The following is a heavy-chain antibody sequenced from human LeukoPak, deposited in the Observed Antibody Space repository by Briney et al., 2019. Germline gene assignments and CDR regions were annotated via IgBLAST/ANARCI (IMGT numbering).Heavy chain of an antibody. CDR1: GFTFSSYS. D-gene: IGHD6-13*01. V-gene: IGHV3-21*01. CDR3: ARSFLSIAAAATDY. CDR2: ISSSSSYI. Sequence: GGSLRLSCAASGFTFSSYSMNWVRQAPGKGLAWVSSISSSSSYIYYAYSVKGRFTISRDNAKNSLYLQMNSLRAEDTAVYYCARSFLSIAAAATDYWGQGTLVTVSS. J-gene: IGHJ4*02.